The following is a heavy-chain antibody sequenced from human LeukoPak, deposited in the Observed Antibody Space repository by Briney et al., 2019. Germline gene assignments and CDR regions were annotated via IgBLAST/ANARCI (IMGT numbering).Heavy chain of an antibody. CDR2: IKQDGSEK. CDR3: ARDAQPQYSSGSLYAEYFQH. D-gene: IGHD6-19*01. Sequence: GGSLRLSCAASGFTFSSYWMSWVRQAPGKGLEWVANIKQDGSEKYYVGSVKGRFTISRDNAKNSLYLQMNSLRAEDTAVYYCARDAQPQYSSGSLYAEYFQHWGQGTLVTVSS. CDR1: GFTFSSYW. V-gene: IGHV3-7*01. J-gene: IGHJ1*01.